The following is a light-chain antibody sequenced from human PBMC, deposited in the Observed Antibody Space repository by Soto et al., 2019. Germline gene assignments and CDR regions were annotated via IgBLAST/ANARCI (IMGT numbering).Light chain of an antibody. CDR2: EVS. Sequence: QSALTQPASVSGSPGQSITISCTGTSSDVGGYNYVSWYQQHPGKAPKLMIYEVSNRPPGVSNRFSGSKSGNTASLTISGLQDEDEADYYCSSYTSSSTLNVFGTGTKVTVL. CDR1: SSDVGGYNY. CDR3: SSYTSSSTLNV. V-gene: IGLV2-14*01. J-gene: IGLJ1*01.